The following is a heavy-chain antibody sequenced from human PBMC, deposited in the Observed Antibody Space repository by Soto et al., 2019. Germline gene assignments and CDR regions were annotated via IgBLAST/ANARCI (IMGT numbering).Heavy chain of an antibody. Sequence: QVQLVESGGGVVQPGTSLRVSCVGSGFTFRSYVIHWVRQAPGKGLEWVALTSYDGSDEYYGDSVRGRFTISRDNARNTVDLQMDNLRLEDTALYYCARWGTTGGLDVWGHGTLVSV. V-gene: IGHV3-30*19. CDR3: ARWGTTGGLDV. D-gene: IGHD3-16*01. J-gene: IGHJ1*01. CDR1: GFTFRSYV. CDR2: TSYDGSDE.